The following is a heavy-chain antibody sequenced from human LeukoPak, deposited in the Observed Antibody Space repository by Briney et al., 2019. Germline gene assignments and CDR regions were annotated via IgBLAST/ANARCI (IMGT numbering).Heavy chain of an antibody. CDR3: ARGRGLIGTSRFDP. D-gene: IGHD3-10*01. CDR2: LNAGNGNT. V-gene: IGHV1-3*01. CDR1: GYTFSNSG. J-gene: IGHJ5*02. Sequence: ASVKVSCKTSGYTFSNSGLHWVRQAPGQSLEWMVWLNAGNGNTKYSQKFQDRLTITRDTSASTVYMELNSLKSEDTAMYYCARGRGLIGTSRFDPWGQGTLVIVSS.